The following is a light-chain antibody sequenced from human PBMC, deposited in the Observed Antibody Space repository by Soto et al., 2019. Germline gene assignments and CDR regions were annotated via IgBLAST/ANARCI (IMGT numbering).Light chain of an antibody. V-gene: IGKV3D-15*01. J-gene: IGKJ4*01. CDR2: GAS. Sequence: EIVMTQSPATLSVSPGERATLSCRASQSVNIYLAWYQQKPGQAPRLLIFGASYRATGIPARFSGSGSGTELSLTISSLQSEDFAVYFCKQYDAWLRLTFGGGTKVEIK. CDR3: KQYDAWLRLT. CDR1: QSVNIY.